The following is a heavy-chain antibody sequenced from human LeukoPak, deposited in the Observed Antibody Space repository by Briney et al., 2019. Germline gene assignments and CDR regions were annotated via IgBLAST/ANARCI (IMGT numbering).Heavy chain of an antibody. CDR2: INHSGST. D-gene: IGHD3-9*01. V-gene: IGHV4-34*01. J-gene: IGHJ3*02. Sequence: SETLSLTCAVYGGSFSGYYWSWIRQPPGKGLEWIGEINHSGSTNYNPSLKSRVTISVDTSKNQFSLKLSSVTAADTAVYYCARGLRFRPYYDILTGKNDAFDIWGQGTMVTVSS. CDR3: ARGLRFRPYYDILTGKNDAFDI. CDR1: GGSFSGYY.